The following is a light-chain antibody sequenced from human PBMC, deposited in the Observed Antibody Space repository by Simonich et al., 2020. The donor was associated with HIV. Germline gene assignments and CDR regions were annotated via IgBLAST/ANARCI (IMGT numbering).Light chain of an antibody. V-gene: IGLV2-14*02. J-gene: IGLJ3*02. CDR3: SSYTSSSTLV. CDR2: DVI. Sequence: QSALTQPASVSGSPGQSITISCTGTRSDVGGYKVVSCYQHHPSKAPKLFIYDVIKRPAGVSNRFSGSKSGNTASRTISGLQAEDEADYYCSSYTSSSTLVFGGGTKLTVL. CDR1: RSDVGGYKV.